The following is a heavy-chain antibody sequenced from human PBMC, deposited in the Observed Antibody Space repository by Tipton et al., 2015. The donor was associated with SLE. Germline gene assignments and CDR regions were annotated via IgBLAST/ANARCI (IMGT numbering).Heavy chain of an antibody. V-gene: IGHV3-30*02. Sequence: VQLVQSGGGVVQPGGSLRLSCAASGFTFSSYGMHWVRQAPGKGLEWVAFIRYDGSNKYYADSVKGRFTISRDNSKNTLYLQMNSLRAEDTAVYYCAKGTVTLWYFDLWGRGTLVTVSS. CDR2: IRYDGSNK. CDR1: GFTFSSYG. D-gene: IGHD4-11*01. J-gene: IGHJ2*01. CDR3: AKGTVTLWYFDL.